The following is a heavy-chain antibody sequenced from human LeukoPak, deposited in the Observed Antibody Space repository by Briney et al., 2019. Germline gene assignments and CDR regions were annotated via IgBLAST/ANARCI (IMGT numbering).Heavy chain of an antibody. CDR2: ISNSGSTI. CDR3: VRGPEYYYGSGSLPPSRY. Sequence: GGSLRLSCAVSGFTFSNYMMNWVRQAPGKGLEWVSYISNSGSTIYYVDSVKGRFTISRDNAKNSHYLQMNSLRAEDTAVCYCVRGPEYYYGSGSLPPSRYWGQGTLVIVSS. J-gene: IGHJ4*02. CDR1: GFTFSNYM. D-gene: IGHD3-10*01. V-gene: IGHV3-48*01.